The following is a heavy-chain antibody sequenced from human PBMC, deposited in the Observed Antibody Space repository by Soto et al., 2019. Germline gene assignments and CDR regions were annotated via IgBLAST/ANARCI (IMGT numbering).Heavy chain of an antibody. D-gene: IGHD3-10*01. CDR3: ARGVTMVRGVIDY. V-gene: IGHV3-13*01. CDR2: IGTAGDT. J-gene: IGHJ4*02. Sequence: PGGSLRLSCAASGFTFSSYDMHWVRQATGKGLEWVSAIGTAGDTYYPGSVKGRFTISRENAKNSLYLQMNSLRAEDTAVYYCARGVTMVRGVIDYWGQGTLVTVSS. CDR1: GFTFSSYD.